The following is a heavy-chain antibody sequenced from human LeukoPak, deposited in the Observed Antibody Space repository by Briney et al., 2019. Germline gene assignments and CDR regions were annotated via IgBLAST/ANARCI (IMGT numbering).Heavy chain of an antibody. J-gene: IGHJ4*02. V-gene: IGHV4-38-2*01. CDR1: GYSISSGYY. CDR2: IYHSGST. D-gene: IGHD2-2*01. Sequence: SETLSLTCAVSGYSISSGYYWGWIRQPPGKGLEWIGSIYHSGSTYYNPSLKSRVTISVDTSKNQFSLKLSSVTAADTAVYYRARQVPAAIEYFDYWGQGTLVTVSS. CDR3: ARQVPAAIEYFDY.